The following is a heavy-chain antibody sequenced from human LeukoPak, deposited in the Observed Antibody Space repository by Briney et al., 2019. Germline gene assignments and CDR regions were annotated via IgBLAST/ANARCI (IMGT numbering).Heavy chain of an antibody. D-gene: IGHD7-27*01. V-gene: IGHV3-23*01. J-gene: IGHJ4*02. CDR3: AKDGGLWVSAHWGDS. CDR1: GSTFSSYT. CDR2: ITTSDGNT. Sequence: PGGSLRLSYTASGSTFSSYTMSWVRQAPGKGLEWVSTITTSDGNTYYADSVKGRFTVSRDNSKNTLFLQMNSLRAEDTAVYYCAKDGGLWVSAHWGDSWGRGTLVTVSS.